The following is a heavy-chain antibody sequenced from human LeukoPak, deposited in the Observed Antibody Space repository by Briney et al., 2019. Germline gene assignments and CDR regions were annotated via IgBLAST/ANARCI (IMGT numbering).Heavy chain of an antibody. CDR3: AKNQLWFGGKMDV. CDR1: GYTFTIYA. J-gene: IGHJ6*04. D-gene: IGHD3-10*01. CDR2: INTNTGNP. Sequence: ASVKVSCKASGYTFTIYAMNWVRQAPGQGLEWMGWINTNTGNPAYAQGFTGQFVFSLDTSVSTAYLQISSLTTEDTAVYYCAKNQLWFGGKMDVWGKGTTVTVSS. V-gene: IGHV7-4-1*02.